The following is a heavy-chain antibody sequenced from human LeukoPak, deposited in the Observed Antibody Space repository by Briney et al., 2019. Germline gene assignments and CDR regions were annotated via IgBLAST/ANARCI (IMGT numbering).Heavy chain of an antibody. CDR3: ARDCSGGSCYLYGMDV. CDR2: IYYSGST. J-gene: IGHJ6*02. D-gene: IGHD2-15*01. CDR1: GGSISSYY. Sequence: PSETLSLTCTVSGGSISSYYWSWIRQPPGKGLEWIGYIYYSGSTNYHPSLKSRVTISVDTSKNQFSLKLSSVTAADTAVYYCARDCSGGSCYLYGMDVWGQGTTVTVSS. V-gene: IGHV4-59*01.